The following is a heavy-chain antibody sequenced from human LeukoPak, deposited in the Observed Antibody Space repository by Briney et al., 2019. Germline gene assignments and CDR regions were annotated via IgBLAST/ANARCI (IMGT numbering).Heavy chain of an antibody. V-gene: IGHV3-23*01. D-gene: IGHD3-22*01. J-gene: IGHJ4*02. CDR2: ISGCGGST. CDR3: AKGAYYDSSSIDY. Sequence: GGSLRLSCAASGFTFSSYAMSWVRQAPGKGLEWVSAISGCGGSTYYADSVKGRFSISRDNSKNTLYLQMNSLRAEDTAVYYCAKGAYYDSSSIDYWGQGTLVTVSS. CDR1: GFTFSSYA.